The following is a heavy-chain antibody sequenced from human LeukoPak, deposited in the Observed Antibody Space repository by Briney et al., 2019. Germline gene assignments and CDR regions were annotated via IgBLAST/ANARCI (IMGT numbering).Heavy chain of an antibody. V-gene: IGHV3-48*01. Sequence: PGGSLRLSCAASGFTFSSYSMNWVRQAPGKGLEWVSYISSSSSTIYYADPVKGRFTISRDNAKNSLYLQMNSLRAEDTAVYYCSTGSGHAFDIWGRGTMVTVSS. D-gene: IGHD3-10*01. CDR3: STGSGHAFDI. J-gene: IGHJ3*02. CDR1: GFTFSSYS. CDR2: ISSSSSTI.